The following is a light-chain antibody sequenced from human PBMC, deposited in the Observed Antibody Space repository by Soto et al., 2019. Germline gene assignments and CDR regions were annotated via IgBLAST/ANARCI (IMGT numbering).Light chain of an antibody. V-gene: IGKV1-5*03. Sequence: DFQMTQSPSTLSASVGDRVTITCRASQSIDSWLAWYQQKPGKAPKLLIYKASNLKSGVPSRFSGSGSGTEFTLTISSLQPDDFASYYCQQYKSYSYTFGQGTKLETK. CDR3: QQYKSYSYT. CDR1: QSIDSW. J-gene: IGKJ2*01. CDR2: KAS.